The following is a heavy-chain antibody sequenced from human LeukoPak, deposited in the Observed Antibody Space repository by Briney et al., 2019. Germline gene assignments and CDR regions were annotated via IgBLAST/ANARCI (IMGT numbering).Heavy chain of an antibody. D-gene: IGHD6-19*01. CDR1: GGTFSSYA. J-gene: IGHJ4*02. CDR3: ARESMAVAGPDY. Sequence: GASVKVSCKASGGTFSSYAISWVRQAPGQGLEWMGRIIPILGIANYAQKLQGRVTMTTDTSTSTAYMELRSLRSDDTAVYYCARESMAVAGPDYWGQGTLVTVSS. V-gene: IGHV1-69*04. CDR2: IIPILGIA.